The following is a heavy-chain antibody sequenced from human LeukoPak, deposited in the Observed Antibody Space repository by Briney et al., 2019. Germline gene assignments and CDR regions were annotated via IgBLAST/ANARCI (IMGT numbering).Heavy chain of an antibody. CDR3: ARVRDCSGGSCKKVSHYYFDY. CDR2: INTNSGNK. J-gene: IGHJ4*02. Sequence: ASVTVSFKASGYTFTSYDINWVRQATGQGREWMGWINTNSGNKGYAHKFQGRVTMTKNTSISTAYMELSSMKSEDTAVYYCARVRDCSGGSCKKVSHYYFDYWGQGTLVTVSS. D-gene: IGHD2-15*01. CDR1: GYTFTSYD. V-gene: IGHV1-8*01.